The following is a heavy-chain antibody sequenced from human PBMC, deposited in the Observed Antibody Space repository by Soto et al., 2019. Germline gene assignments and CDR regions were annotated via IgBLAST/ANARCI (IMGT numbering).Heavy chain of an antibody. D-gene: IGHD1-1*01. CDR3: ARDRLLDTTARKLEY. CDR2: LSYDGSSE. CDR1: GFTFSTYG. Sequence: QVQLVESWGGVVQPGMSLRLSCAASGFTFSTYGMHWVRQAPGKGLEWVALLSYDGSSEYYADSVKGRFTISRDNSKNTLYLQMNSLSAEDTAVYFCARDRLLDTTARKLEYWGQGTLVTVS. V-gene: IGHV3-30*03. J-gene: IGHJ4*02.